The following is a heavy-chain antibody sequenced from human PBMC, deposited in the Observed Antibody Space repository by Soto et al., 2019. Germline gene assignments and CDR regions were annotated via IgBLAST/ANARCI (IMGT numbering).Heavy chain of an antibody. J-gene: IGHJ2*01. CDR3: AKAGGYGDYPCYFDL. Sequence: QVQLVESGVGVVRPGRSLRLSGVASGFTFSSYGMHWVRKAPGKGLEWVAVISYDGSKKYYADSVKGRFTISRDNSKNTLYLQMNSLRAEDTAVYYCAKAGGYGDYPCYFDLWGRGTLVTVSS. CDR2: ISYDGSKK. V-gene: IGHV3-30*18. CDR1: GFTFSSYG. D-gene: IGHD4-17*01.